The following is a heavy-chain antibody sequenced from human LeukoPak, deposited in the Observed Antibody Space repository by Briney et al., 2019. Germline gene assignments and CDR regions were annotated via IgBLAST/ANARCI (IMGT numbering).Heavy chain of an antibody. CDR2: ISSNGGST. V-gene: IGHV3-64*01. J-gene: IGHJ4*02. CDR3: ASPGAYY. Sequence: GGSLRLSCAASGFTFSSYAMHWVRQAPGKGLEYVSAISSNGGSTYYANSVRGRFTISRDNSKNTLYLQMGSLRAEDMAVYYCASPGAYYWGQGTLVTVS. CDR1: GFTFSSYA.